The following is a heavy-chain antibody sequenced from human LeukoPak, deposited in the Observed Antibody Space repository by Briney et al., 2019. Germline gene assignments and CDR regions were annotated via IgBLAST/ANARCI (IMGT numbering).Heavy chain of an antibody. Sequence: ASLKVSCKASGYTLTGYYMHWVRQAPGQGLERMGWINPNSGGTNYAQKFQGRVTMTRDTSISTAYMELSRLRSDDTAVYYCARQDTEWFDPWGQGTLVTVSS. CDR3: ARQDTEWFDP. D-gene: IGHD5-18*01. CDR2: INPNSGGT. CDR1: GYTLTGYY. J-gene: IGHJ5*02. V-gene: IGHV1-2*02.